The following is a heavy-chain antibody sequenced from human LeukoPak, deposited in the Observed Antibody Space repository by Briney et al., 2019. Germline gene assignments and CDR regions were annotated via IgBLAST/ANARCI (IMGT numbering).Heavy chain of an antibody. Sequence: GGSLRLSCVASGFTFSSYALNWVRQTPGKGLEWVSGISPTGDGAYYADSVKGRFSISRDNSRNTLYVHMNSLRAEDTAVYYCAKAGDRNYFDYWGQGALVTVSS. J-gene: IGHJ4*02. V-gene: IGHV3-23*01. CDR3: AKAGDRNYFDY. CDR1: GFTFSSYA. CDR2: ISPTGDGA. D-gene: IGHD3-22*01.